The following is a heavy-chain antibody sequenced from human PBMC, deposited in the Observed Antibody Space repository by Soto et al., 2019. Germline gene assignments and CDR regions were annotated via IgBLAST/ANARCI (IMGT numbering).Heavy chain of an antibody. D-gene: IGHD3-3*01. V-gene: IGHV4-38-2*02. J-gene: IGHJ4*02. Sequence: PSETLSLTCTVSCYPISSGYYWGWIRQSPGKGLEWIGSLYHSGSTYYNPSLKGRVTISVDSSKNQFPLKLSSVTAADTAVYYCARNSYYDLWSGYQRAFDLCGQGNLGTVS. CDR1: CYPISSGYY. CDR2: LYHSGST. CDR3: ARNSYYDLWSGYQRAFDL.